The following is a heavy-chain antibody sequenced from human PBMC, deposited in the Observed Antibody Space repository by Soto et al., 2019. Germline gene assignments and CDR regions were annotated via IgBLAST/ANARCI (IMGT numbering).Heavy chain of an antibody. CDR1: GYAFTSYD. J-gene: IGHJ4*02. CDR2: MNPNSGNT. CDR3: ARGNVLRFLEWLSPQIYYFDY. D-gene: IGHD3-3*01. Sequence: ASVKVSCKASGYAFTSYDINWVRQATGQGLEWMGWMNPNSGNTGYAQKFQGRVTMTRNTSISTAYMELSSLRSEDTAVYYCARGNVLRFLEWLSPQIYYFDYWGQGTLVTVSS. V-gene: IGHV1-8*01.